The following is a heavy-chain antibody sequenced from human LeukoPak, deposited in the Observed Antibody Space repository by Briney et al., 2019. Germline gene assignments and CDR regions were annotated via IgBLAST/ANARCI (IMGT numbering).Heavy chain of an antibody. Sequence: GGSLRLSCAASGFTFSSYAMHWVRQAPGKGLEYVSAISSNGGSTYYANSVKGRFTISRDKSKNTLYLQMGSLRAEDMAVYYCARDPSIFGMGPGAFDIWGQGTMVTVSS. CDR1: GFTFSSYA. D-gene: IGHD3-3*01. V-gene: IGHV3-64*01. CDR2: ISSNGGST. CDR3: ARDPSIFGMGPGAFDI. J-gene: IGHJ3*02.